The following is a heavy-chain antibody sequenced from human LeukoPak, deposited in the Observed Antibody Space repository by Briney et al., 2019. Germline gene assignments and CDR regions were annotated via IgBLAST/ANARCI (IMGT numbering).Heavy chain of an antibody. CDR1: GFTFSSYW. CDR3: ARDSSSSFDY. V-gene: IGHV3-74*01. J-gene: IGHJ4*02. D-gene: IGHD6-6*01. Sequence: GGSLRLSCAASGFTFSSYWMHWVRQAPGMGLVWVSRINTDGSSTSYADSVKGRFTISRDSAKNTLYLQLNSLRAEDTAVYYCARDSSSSFDYWGQGTLVTVSS. CDR2: INTDGSST.